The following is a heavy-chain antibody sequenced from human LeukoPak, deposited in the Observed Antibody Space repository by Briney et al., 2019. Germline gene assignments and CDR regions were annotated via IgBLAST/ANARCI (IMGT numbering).Heavy chain of an antibody. J-gene: IGHJ3*02. CDR1: GGSISSYY. CDR2: IYYSGST. Sequence: PSETLSLTCTVSGGSISSYYWSWIRQPPGKGLEWIGYIYYSGSTNYNPSLKSRVTISVDTSKNQFSLKLSSVTAADTAVYYCAREGVVVPAGAFDIWGQGTMVTVSS. V-gene: IGHV4-59*01. D-gene: IGHD2-2*01. CDR3: AREGVVVPAGAFDI.